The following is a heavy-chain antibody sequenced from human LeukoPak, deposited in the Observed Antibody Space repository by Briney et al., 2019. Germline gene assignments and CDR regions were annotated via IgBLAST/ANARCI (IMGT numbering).Heavy chain of an antibody. D-gene: IGHD3-10*01. CDR3: ARDRGIRGYNWFDP. Sequence: ASVKVSCKASGYTFTSYGISWVRQAPGQRLEWMGWINAGNGNTEYSQKFQGRVTITRDTSASTAYMELSSLRSEDTAVYYCARDRGIRGYNWFDPWGQGTLVTVSS. CDR2: INAGNGNT. CDR1: GYTFTSYG. V-gene: IGHV1-3*01. J-gene: IGHJ5*02.